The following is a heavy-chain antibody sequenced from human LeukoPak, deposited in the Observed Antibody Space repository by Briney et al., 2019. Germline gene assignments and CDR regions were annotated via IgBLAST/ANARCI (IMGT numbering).Heavy chain of an antibody. J-gene: IGHJ6*02. D-gene: IGHD6-19*01. V-gene: IGHV4-59*08. CDR1: GGSISSYY. CDR3: ARQWLAYYYGMDV. CDR2: IYYSGST. Sequence: PSETLSLTCTVSGGSISSYYWSWIRQPPGKGLEWIGYIYYSGSTNYNPSLKSRVTISVDTSKNQLSLKLSSVTAADTAVYYCARQWLAYYYGMDVWGQGTTVTVSS.